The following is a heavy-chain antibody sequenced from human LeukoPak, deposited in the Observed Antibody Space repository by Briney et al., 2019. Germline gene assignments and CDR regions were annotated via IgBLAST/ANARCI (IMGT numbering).Heavy chain of an antibody. V-gene: IGHV4-34*01. CDR2: INHSGST. CDR1: GGSFSGYY. D-gene: IGHD6-13*01. J-gene: IGHJ4*02. Sequence: SETLSLTCAVYGGSFSGYYWSWIRQPPGKGLEWIGEINHSGSTNYNPSLKSRVTISVDTSKNQFSLKLSSVTAADTAVYYCARGAAAAGTALGYRGQGTLVTVSS. CDR3: ARGAAAAGTALGY.